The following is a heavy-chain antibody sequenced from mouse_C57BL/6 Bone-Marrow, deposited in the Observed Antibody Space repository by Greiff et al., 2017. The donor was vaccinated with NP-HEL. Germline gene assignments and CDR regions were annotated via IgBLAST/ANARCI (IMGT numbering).Heavy chain of an antibody. CDR3: ARVGLYYAMDY. J-gene: IGHJ4*01. D-gene: IGHD3-1*01. CDR1: GYSITSGYY. Sequence: EVQLQESGPGLVKPSQSLSLTCSVTGYSITSGYYWNWIRQFPGNKLEWMGYISYDGRNNYNPPLKNRISNTRDTSKNQFFLKLNSVTTEDTATYYCARVGLYYAMDYWGQGTSVTVSS. CDR2: ISYDGRN. V-gene: IGHV3-6*01.